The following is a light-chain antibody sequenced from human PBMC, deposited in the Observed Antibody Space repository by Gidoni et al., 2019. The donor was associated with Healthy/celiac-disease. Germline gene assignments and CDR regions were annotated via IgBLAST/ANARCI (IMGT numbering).Light chain of an antibody. CDR3: MQALQTPQVT. J-gene: IGKJ4*01. CDR2: LGS. CDR1: QSLLHSNGYNY. Sequence: DIVMTQSPLSLPVTPGEPASISCRSSQSLLHSNGYNYLYWYLQKPGQSPQLLIYLGSNRASGVSDRFSGSGSGTDFTLKISRVEAEDVGVYYCMQALQTPQVTFGGGTKVEIK. V-gene: IGKV2-28*01.